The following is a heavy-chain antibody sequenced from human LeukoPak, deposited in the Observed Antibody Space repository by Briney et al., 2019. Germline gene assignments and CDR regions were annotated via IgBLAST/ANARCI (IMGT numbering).Heavy chain of an antibody. Sequence: ASVKVSCKASGYRFTGYNIDWARQASGQRLEWMGWINAVSGDTKYSQNLQHRVTFTKDTSAGTSASIAYMELSSLRSEDTAVYYCATGQHAFDMWGQGTMVTVS. V-gene: IGHV1-3*01. D-gene: IGHD2-8*02. CDR2: INAVSGDT. CDR1: GYRFTGYN. CDR3: ATGQHAFDM. J-gene: IGHJ3*02.